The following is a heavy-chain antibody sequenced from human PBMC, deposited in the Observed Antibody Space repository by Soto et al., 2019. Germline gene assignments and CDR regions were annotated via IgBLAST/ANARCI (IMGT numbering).Heavy chain of an antibody. CDR2: IYYSGIT. D-gene: IGHD3-3*01. CDR3: ARGRLRYYDFWSGSNPDKWFDP. J-gene: IGHJ5*02. V-gene: IGHV4-61*01. CDR1: GGSVSSGSYD. Sequence: XETLSLPFTVSGGSVSSGSYDWSWIRQPPGKVLEWIVYIYYSGITNYNPSLKSRVTISVDTSKNQFSLKLSSVTAADTAVYYCARGRLRYYDFWSGSNPDKWFDPWGQGTLVTVSS.